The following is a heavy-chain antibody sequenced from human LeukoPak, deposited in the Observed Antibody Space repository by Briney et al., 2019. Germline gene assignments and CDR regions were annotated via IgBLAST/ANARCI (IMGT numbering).Heavy chain of an antibody. V-gene: IGHV4-4*02. CDR2: IYHSGST. CDR1: GGSISSSNW. CDR3: ARGLWAGSYFDY. Sequence: SETLSLACAVSGGSISSSNWWSWVRQPPGEGLEWIGEIYHSGSTNYNPSLKSRVTISVDKSKNQFSLKLSSVTAADTAVYFCARGLWAGSYFDYWGQGTLVTVSS. J-gene: IGHJ4*02. D-gene: IGHD3-10*02.